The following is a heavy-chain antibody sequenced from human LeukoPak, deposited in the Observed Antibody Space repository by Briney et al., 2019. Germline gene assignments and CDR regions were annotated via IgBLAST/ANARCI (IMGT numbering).Heavy chain of an antibody. Sequence: GGSLRLSCAASGFTFSSYGMHWVRQAPGKGLEWVAFTRYDGTNKYYADSVKGRFTISRDNSKNTLYLQMNSLTAEDTAVYYCAKKGYYDGSGYYMYYFDHWGQGTLVTVSS. V-gene: IGHV3-30*02. CDR3: AKKGYYDGSGYYMYYFDH. J-gene: IGHJ4*02. CDR1: GFTFSSYG. D-gene: IGHD3-22*01. CDR2: TRYDGTNK.